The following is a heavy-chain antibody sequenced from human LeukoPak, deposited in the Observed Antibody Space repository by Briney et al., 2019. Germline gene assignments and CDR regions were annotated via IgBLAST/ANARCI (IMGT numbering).Heavy chain of an antibody. V-gene: IGHV3-7*01. Sequence: GGSLRLSCAASGFTFSSYWMSWVRQAPGKGLEWVANIKQDGSEKYYVDSVKGRFTISRDNAKNSLYLQMNSLRAEDTAVYYCARGIKLGSGWYSGWFDPWGQGTLVTVSS. D-gene: IGHD6-13*01. CDR3: ARGIKLGSGWYSGWFDP. CDR1: GFTFSSYW. J-gene: IGHJ5*02. CDR2: IKQDGSEK.